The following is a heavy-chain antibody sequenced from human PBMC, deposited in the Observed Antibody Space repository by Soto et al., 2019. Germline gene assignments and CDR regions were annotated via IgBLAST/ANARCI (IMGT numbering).Heavy chain of an antibody. Sequence: EVQLMESGGGLVKPGGSLRLSCAASGFTFRNDWMSWVRQAPGKGLEWVGRIRSKTDGGTIDYAAPVKGRFTISRDDSKNTLYLQMNSLNTEDTAVYYCTTDRSSSSFHYWGQGTLVTVSS. D-gene: IGHD2-2*01. CDR2: IRSKTDGGTI. CDR3: TTDRSSSSFHY. J-gene: IGHJ4*02. V-gene: IGHV3-15*01. CDR1: GFTFRNDW.